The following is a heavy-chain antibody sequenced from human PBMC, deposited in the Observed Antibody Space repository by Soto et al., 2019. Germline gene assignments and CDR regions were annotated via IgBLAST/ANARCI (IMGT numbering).Heavy chain of an antibody. J-gene: IGHJ4*02. CDR3: ARENSYFDY. V-gene: IGHV1-18*01. CDR2: ISAYNANA. Sequence: QIQLLQSGAEVKKPGASVKVTCKASGYTFRNFGISWVRQAPGQGLEWMGWISAYNANANYAQKFQGRLTMTADTSTSTAYMELRSLRSGDTAVYYCARENSYFDYWGQGPMVTVSS. CDR1: GYTFRNFG.